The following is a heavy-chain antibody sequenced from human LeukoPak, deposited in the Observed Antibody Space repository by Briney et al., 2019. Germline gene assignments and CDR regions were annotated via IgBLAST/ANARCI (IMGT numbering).Heavy chain of an antibody. CDR2: IYYSGST. V-gene: IGHV4-59*02. Sequence: SETLSLTRTVSGGSVSSYYWSWIRQPPGKGMEWIGYIYYSGSTNYNPSLKSRVTISVDTSKNQFSLKLSSVTAADTAVYYCARVRGRGDGYSTFDYWGQGTLVTVSS. D-gene: IGHD5-24*01. J-gene: IGHJ4*02. CDR1: GGSVSSYY. CDR3: ARVRGRGDGYSTFDY.